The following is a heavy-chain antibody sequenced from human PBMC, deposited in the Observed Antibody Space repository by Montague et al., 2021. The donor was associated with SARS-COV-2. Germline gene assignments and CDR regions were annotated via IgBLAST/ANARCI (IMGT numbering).Heavy chain of an antibody. V-gene: IGHV3-23*01. J-gene: IGHJ4*02. CDR3: AKAALGSSSYFDY. CDR2: ISGSGCRT. D-gene: IGHD6-13*01. CDR1: EFTFSSYA. Sequence: SLRLSCAASEFTFSSYAMSWVRQAPGKGLEWVSAISGSGCRTYYADSVKGWFTLSRDNSKNTLYLQMNSLRAEDTAVYYCAKAALGSSSYFDYWGQGTLVTVSS.